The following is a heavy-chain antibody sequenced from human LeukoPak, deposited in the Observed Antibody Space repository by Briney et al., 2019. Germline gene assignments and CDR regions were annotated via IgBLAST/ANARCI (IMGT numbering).Heavy chain of an antibody. CDR3: AREKDIVLMVYARREFLDY. CDR1: GGSISSSSYY. D-gene: IGHD2-8*01. CDR2: IYYSGST. V-gene: IGHV4-39*07. J-gene: IGHJ4*02. Sequence: SETLSLTCTVSGGSISSSSYYWRWIRQPPGKGLEWIGSIYYSGSTYYNPSLKSRVTISVDTSKNQFSLKLSSVTAADTAVYYCAREKDIVLMVYARREFLDYWGQGTLVTVSS.